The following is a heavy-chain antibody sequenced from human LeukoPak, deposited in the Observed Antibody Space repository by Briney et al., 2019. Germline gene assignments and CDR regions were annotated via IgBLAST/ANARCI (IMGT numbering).Heavy chain of an antibody. CDR2: IKVDGSET. CDR1: GFSFSNYW. J-gene: IGHJ3*02. Sequence: PGGSLRLSCAASGFSFSNYWISWVRQAPGKGLEWVADIKVDGSETYYVDSVKGRFTISRDNSKNSLYLQMNYLRAEGTAVYYCARDLTNWNDATFDIWGQGTMVTVAS. CDR3: ARDLTNWNDATFDI. D-gene: IGHD1-1*01. V-gene: IGHV3-7*01.